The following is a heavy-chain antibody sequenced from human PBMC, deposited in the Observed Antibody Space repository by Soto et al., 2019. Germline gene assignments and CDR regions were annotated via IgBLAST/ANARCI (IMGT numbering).Heavy chain of an antibody. CDR2: ISWNSGNI. D-gene: IGHD5-18*01. Sequence: EVQLEESGGALVQPGRSLRLSCAASGFTFDDYAMYWVRQVLGKGLEWVSSISWNSGNIGYADSVKGRFTTSRDNADNPLYLQTNSLRPEDTALYYCVRSKGGYSYGTPFDYWGQGPLVTVSS. CDR3: VRSKGGYSYGTPFDY. CDR1: GFTFDDYA. J-gene: IGHJ4*02. V-gene: IGHV3-9*01.